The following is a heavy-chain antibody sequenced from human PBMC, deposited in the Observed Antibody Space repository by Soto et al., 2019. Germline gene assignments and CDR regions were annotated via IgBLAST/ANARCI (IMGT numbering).Heavy chain of an antibody. CDR3: ARDMYSSDYFVKWFEP. CDR1: GFSFSSYA. J-gene: IGHJ5*02. Sequence: QVRLVESGGGVVQPGRSLRLSCTASGFSFSSYAMYWFRQPPGKGVEWVAVISHDGINKHYADSVKGRVTVSRDNSNPSLDLQLNSLRGEDTAMYYCARDMYSSDYFVKWFEPWGQGTLVTVSS. D-gene: IGHD6-19*01. V-gene: IGHV3-30-3*01. CDR2: ISHDGINK.